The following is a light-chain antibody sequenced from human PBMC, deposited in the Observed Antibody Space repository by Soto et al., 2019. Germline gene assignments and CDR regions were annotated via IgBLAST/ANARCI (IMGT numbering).Light chain of an antibody. V-gene: IGKV1-5*03. Sequence: DIPMTQTPSTLSASVGDRVTITCRASQSISSWLAWFQQKPGKAPKLLIYKASSLESGVPSRFSGSGSGTEFTLTISSLQPDDFATYYCQEYINDWTFGQGTKVEIK. CDR3: QEYINDWT. CDR1: QSISSW. J-gene: IGKJ1*01. CDR2: KAS.